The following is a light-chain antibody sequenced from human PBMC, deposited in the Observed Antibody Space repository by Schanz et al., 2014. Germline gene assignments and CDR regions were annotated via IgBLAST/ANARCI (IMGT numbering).Light chain of an antibody. CDR1: SSDVGGYNY. Sequence: QSALTQPASVSGSPGQSITISCPGTSSDVGGYNYVSWYQQHPGKAPKLMIYDVNNRPSGVSNRFSGSKSGNTASLTISGLQAEDEVDYYCSSYTRSSTQVFGGGTKLTVL. J-gene: IGLJ3*02. CDR3: SSYTRSSTQV. V-gene: IGLV2-14*01. CDR2: DVN.